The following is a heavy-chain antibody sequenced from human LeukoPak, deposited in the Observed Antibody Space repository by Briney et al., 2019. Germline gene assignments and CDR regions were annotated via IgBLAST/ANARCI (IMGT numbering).Heavy chain of an antibody. CDR2: IVVGSGNT. CDR1: GFTFTSSA. Sequence: SVKVSCKASGFTFTSSAMQGVRQARGQRLEWIGWIVVGSGNTNYAQKFQERVTITRDMSTSTAYMELSSLRSEDTAVYYCAAEDRSGSYSPFDYWGQGTLVTVSS. V-gene: IGHV1-58*02. D-gene: IGHD1-26*01. J-gene: IGHJ4*02. CDR3: AAEDRSGSYSPFDY.